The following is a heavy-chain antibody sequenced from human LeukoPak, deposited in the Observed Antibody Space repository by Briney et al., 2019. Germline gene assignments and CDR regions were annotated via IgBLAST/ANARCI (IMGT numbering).Heavy chain of an antibody. J-gene: IGHJ4*02. D-gene: IGHD3-10*01. Sequence: GGSLRLSCAASGFSVSSNYMSWVRQAPGKGLEWVSIIYSGGSTYYADSVKGRFTISRDSSKNTLYLQMNSLRAEDTAVYYCARGLTGGSGNYFYFDFWAREPWSPSPQ. CDR2: IYSGGST. CDR1: GFSVSSNY. CDR3: ARGLTGGSGNYFYFDF. V-gene: IGHV3-53*01.